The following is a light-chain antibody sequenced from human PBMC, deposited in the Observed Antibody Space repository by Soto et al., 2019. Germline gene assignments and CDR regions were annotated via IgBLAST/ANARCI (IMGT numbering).Light chain of an antibody. J-gene: IGKJ5*01. CDR2: DTS. CDR3: QQYAEGTPIT. CDR1: QGIGDT. V-gene: IGKV3D-15*01. Sequence: EVVMTQSPATLSVSPGEGVTLSCRASQGIGDTLAWYQHKPGQTPRLLIYDTSSRATGIPDRFSGSGSGTDFTLTISRLESDDFALYYCQQYAEGTPITFGQGTRLEIK.